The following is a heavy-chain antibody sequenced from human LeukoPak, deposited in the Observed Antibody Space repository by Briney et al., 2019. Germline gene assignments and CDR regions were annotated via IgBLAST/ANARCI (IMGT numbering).Heavy chain of an antibody. CDR2: INWNGGST. CDR3: ARDLSGDYVGNWDY. V-gene: IGHV3-20*04. J-gene: IGHJ4*02. Sequence: GGSLRLSCAVSGFTFDDYGMTWVRQAPGKGLEWVSGINWNGGSTGYADSVRGRFTISRDNAKNSLYLQMNSLRAEDTALYYCARDLSGDYVGNWDYWGQGTLVTVSS. D-gene: IGHD4-23*01. CDR1: GFTFDDYG.